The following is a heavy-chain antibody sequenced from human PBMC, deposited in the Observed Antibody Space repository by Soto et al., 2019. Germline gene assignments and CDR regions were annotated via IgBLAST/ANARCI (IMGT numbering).Heavy chain of an antibody. CDR2: ISSSGIGT. J-gene: IGHJ3*01. V-gene: IGHV3-23*01. CDR3: AKNRVASTIWKDVFDV. Sequence: EVKLLESGGGLVPPGGSLRLSCAASGLTFSTYAMTWVRQAPGKGLEWVSVISSSGIGTYYADSVKGRFTISRDNSKSTMYLQMNSLRVEDAAVYYCAKNRVASTIWKDVFDVWGQGTMGTVSS. D-gene: IGHD2-15*01. CDR1: GLTFSTYA.